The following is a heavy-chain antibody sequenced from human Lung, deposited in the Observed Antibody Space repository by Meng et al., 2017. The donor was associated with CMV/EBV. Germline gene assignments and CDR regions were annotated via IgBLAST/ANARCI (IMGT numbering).Heavy chain of an antibody. V-gene: IGHV5-51*01. CDR3: ARTNTPMFTWGPYFDY. CDR2: IYPGDSDT. J-gene: IGHJ4*02. CDR1: GYTFATSW. D-gene: IGHD5-18*01. Sequence: ESLKISCTTSGYTFATSWIGWVRQMPGKGLEWMGIIYPGDSDTKYSPSFQGQVTISADKSLNTAYLQWSSLQASDTAIYYCARTNTPMFTWGPYFDYWGQGXLVTVSS.